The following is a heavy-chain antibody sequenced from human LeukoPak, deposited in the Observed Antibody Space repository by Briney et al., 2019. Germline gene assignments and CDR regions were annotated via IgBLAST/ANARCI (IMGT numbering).Heavy chain of an antibody. CDR2: IILIFGTA. D-gene: IGHD4-17*01. CDR3: ARDSLPRDYGDPRDYYYYMDV. Sequence: SVKVSCKASGGTFSSYAISWVRQAPGQGLEWMGGIILIFGTANYAQKFQGRVTITTDESTSTAYMELSSLRSEDTAVYYCARDSLPRDYGDPRDYYYYMDVWGKGTTVTVSS. CDR1: GGTFSSYA. V-gene: IGHV1-69*05. J-gene: IGHJ6*03.